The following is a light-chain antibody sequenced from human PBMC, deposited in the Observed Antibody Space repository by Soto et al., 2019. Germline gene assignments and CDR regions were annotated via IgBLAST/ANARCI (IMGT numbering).Light chain of an antibody. CDR2: GVS. CDR1: QSVKNSY. J-gene: IGKJ1*01. CDR3: EQYDGSPRT. Sequence: EIVLTQSPGTLSLSPGERATLSCRASQSVKNSYLAWYQQKPGQSPRLVIYGVSNRATSIPNRFSGGGFGTDFTLTISRREPEDLAVYYCEQYDGSPRTFGQGTTVEIK. V-gene: IGKV3-20*01.